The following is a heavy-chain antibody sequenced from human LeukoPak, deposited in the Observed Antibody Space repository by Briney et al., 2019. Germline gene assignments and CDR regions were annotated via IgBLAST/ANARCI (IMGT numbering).Heavy chain of an antibody. CDR2: IYYSGIT. J-gene: IGHJ4*02. D-gene: IGHD7-27*01. CDR1: GGSISSGDYY. Sequence: PSQTLSLTCTVSGGSISSGDYYWSWIRQPPGKGLEWLGYIYYSGITYYNPSLKSRVTISVDTSKNQFSLKLSSVTAADTAVYYCAREFLGQLTDYWGQGTLVTVSS. V-gene: IGHV4-30-4*01. CDR3: AREFLGQLTDY.